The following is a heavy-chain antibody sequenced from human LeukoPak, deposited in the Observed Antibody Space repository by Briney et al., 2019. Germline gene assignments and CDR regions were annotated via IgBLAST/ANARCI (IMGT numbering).Heavy chain of an antibody. CDR1: GSTFSSYA. CDR3: AKDRSPYYYGSGTDYFDY. Sequence: SGGSLRLSCAASGSTFSSYAMSWVRQAPGKRLEWVSAISGSGGSTYYADSVKGRFTISRDNSKNTLYLQMNSLRAEDTAVYYCAKDRSPYYYGSGTDYFDYWGQGTLVTVSS. D-gene: IGHD3-10*01. CDR2: ISGSGGST. V-gene: IGHV3-23*01. J-gene: IGHJ4*02.